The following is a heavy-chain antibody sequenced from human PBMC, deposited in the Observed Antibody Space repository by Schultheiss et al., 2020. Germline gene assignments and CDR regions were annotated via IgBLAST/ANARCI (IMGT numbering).Heavy chain of an antibody. CDR1: GGTFSSYA. V-gene: IGHV1-69*01. CDR2: IIPIFGTA. Sequence: SVKVSGKASGGTFSSYAISWVRQAPGQGLEWMGGIIPIFGTANYAQKFQGRVTITADESTSTAYMELSSLRSEDTAVYYCAREGGDCSGGSCSRWYFDYWGQGALVTVSS. J-gene: IGHJ4*02. CDR3: AREGGDCSGGSCSRWYFDY. D-gene: IGHD2-15*01.